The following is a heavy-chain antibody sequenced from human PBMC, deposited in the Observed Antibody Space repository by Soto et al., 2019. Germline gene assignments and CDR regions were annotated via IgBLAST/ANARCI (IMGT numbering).Heavy chain of an antibody. J-gene: IGHJ5*02. V-gene: IGHV1-2*02. Sequence: ASVEVSCKXSGYTFTGYYMHWVRQAPGQGLEWMGWINPNSGGTNYAQKFQGRVTMTRDTSISTAYMELSRLRSDDTAVYYCARGSEYQLLYGNWFDPWGQGTLVTVSS. CDR2: INPNSGGT. D-gene: IGHD2-2*02. CDR3: ARGSEYQLLYGNWFDP. CDR1: GYTFTGYY.